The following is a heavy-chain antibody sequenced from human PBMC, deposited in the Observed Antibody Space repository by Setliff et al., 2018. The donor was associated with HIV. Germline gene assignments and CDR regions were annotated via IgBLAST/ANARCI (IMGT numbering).Heavy chain of an antibody. J-gene: IGHJ6*03. V-gene: IGHV4-4*08. CDR1: GGSISSYY. Sequence: KTSETLSLTCTVSGGSISSYYWSWIRQPPGKGLEWIGYIYTSGSTNYNPSLKSRVTISVDTSKNQFSLKLSSVTAADTAVYYCARIYYDSSGYILPYYYYYYYMDVWGKGTTVTVSS. CDR2: IYTSGST. CDR3: ARIYYDSSGYILPYYYYYYYMDV. D-gene: IGHD3-22*01.